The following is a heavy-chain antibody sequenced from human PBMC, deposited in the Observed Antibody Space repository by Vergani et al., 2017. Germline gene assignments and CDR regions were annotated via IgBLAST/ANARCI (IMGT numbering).Heavy chain of an antibody. J-gene: IGHJ6*02. CDR2: IYSGGST. CDR1: GFTFSSYA. CDR3: ARDYYGSGMDV. Sequence: EVQLVESGGGLVQPGGSLRLSCAASGFTFSSYAMSWVRQAPGKGLEWVSVIYSGGSTYYAASVKGRFTISRDNSKNKLYLQMNSLRAEDTAVYYGARDYYGSGMDVWGQGTTVTVSS. D-gene: IGHD3-10*01. V-gene: IGHV3-66*02.